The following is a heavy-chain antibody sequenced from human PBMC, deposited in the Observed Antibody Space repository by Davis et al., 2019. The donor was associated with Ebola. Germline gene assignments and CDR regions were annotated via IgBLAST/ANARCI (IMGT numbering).Heavy chain of an antibody. Sequence: GGSLRLSCAASGFTFSDYWMHWVRQAPGKGLEWVAVISYDGSNKYYADSVKGRFTISRDNSKNTLYLQMNSLRAEDTAVYYCAKSQDTAMALGSYYYYGMDVWGQGTTVTVSS. CDR2: ISYDGSNK. J-gene: IGHJ6*02. D-gene: IGHD5-18*01. CDR3: AKSQDTAMALGSYYYYGMDV. V-gene: IGHV3-30*18. CDR1: GFTFSDYW.